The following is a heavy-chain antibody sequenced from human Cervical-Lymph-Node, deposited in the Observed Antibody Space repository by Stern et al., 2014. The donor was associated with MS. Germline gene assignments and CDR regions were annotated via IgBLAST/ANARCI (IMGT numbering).Heavy chain of an antibody. Sequence: VQLVESGGGLVKPGRSLRLSCAGSGFNFDDYGMNWVRQAPGQGLEWVSGISSISDKIGYAESVQGRFTISRDNDKDSLYLQMDSLRVEDTALYYRVKDRTSSSWGVDYWGQGSLVTVSS. J-gene: IGHJ4*02. V-gene: IGHV3-9*01. D-gene: IGHD6-13*01. CDR3: VKDRTSSSWGVDY. CDR2: ISSISDKI. CDR1: GFNFDDYG.